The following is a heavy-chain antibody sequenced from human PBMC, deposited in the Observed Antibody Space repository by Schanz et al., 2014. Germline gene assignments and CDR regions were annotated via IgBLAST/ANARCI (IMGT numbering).Heavy chain of an antibody. J-gene: IGHJ6*02. CDR2: ISVSGNTI. D-gene: IGHD6-6*01. CDR3: ATEGPRGTRHPINYYYAMDN. V-gene: IGHV3-48*01. Sequence: EVQLVESGGGLVRPGGSLRLSCTTSGLIFSTYTLNWVRQAPGKGLEWISYISVSGNTIYYADSVKGRFTISRDNAKNSVFLQMNRLRAEDTAVYYCATEGPRGTRHPINYYYAMDNWGQGTKVTV. CDR1: GLIFSTYT.